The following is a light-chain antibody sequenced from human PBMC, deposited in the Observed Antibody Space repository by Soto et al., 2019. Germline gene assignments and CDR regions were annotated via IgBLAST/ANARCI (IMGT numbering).Light chain of an antibody. CDR1: SSDVGGYNF. CDR2: DVS. V-gene: IGLV2-14*03. J-gene: IGLJ3*02. Sequence: QSALTQPASVSGSPGQSITISCTGTSSDVGGYNFVSWYQQHPGKAPKLMIHDVSDLPSGVSSRFSGSKSGNTASLTISGLQAEDEADYYCSSYTSISTVVFGGGTKLTVL. CDR3: SSYTSISTVV.